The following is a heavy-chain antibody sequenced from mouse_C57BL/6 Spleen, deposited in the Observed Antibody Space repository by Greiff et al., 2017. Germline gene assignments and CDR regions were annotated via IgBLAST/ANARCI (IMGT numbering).Heavy chain of an antibody. CDR3: ARGSSGSWFAY. CDR2: IHPNSGST. D-gene: IGHD3-2*02. Sequence: QVQLQQPGAELVKPGASVKLSCKASGYTFTSYWMHWVKQRPGQGLEWIGMIHPNSGSTNYNEKFKSKATLTVDKSSSTAYMQLSSLTCEGSAVYYCARGSSGSWFAYWGQGTMVTVA. CDR1: GYTFTSYW. V-gene: IGHV1-64*01. J-gene: IGHJ3*01.